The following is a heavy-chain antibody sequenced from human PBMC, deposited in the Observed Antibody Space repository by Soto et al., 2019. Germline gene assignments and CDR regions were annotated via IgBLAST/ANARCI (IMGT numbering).Heavy chain of an antibody. D-gene: IGHD2-21*01. J-gene: IGHJ4*02. Sequence: QVQLQESGPGLVKPSETLSLTCTVSGGSISSYYWSWIRQPPGKGLEWIGYIYYSGSTNYNPSLKSRVTISVDPSKSQFSLKLSSVTAADTGVYYCARRWGGTFDYWGQGTLVTVSS. V-gene: IGHV4-59*01. CDR2: IYYSGST. CDR1: GGSISSYY. CDR3: ARRWGGTFDY.